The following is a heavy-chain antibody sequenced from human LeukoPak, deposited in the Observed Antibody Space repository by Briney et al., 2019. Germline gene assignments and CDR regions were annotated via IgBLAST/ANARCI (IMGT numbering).Heavy chain of an antibody. Sequence: PSEILSLTCAVYGGSFSGYYWSWIRQPPGKGLEWIGEINHSGSTNYNPSLKSRVTISVDTSKNQFSLKLSSVTAADTAVYYCARLWPRGWSSRQKWYFDYWGQGTLVTVSS. CDR3: ARLWPRGWSSRQKWYFDY. V-gene: IGHV4-34*01. J-gene: IGHJ4*02. D-gene: IGHD6-13*01. CDR2: INHSGST. CDR1: GGSFSGYY.